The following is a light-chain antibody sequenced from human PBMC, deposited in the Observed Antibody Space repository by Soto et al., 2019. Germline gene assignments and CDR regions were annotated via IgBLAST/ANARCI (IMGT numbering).Light chain of an antibody. V-gene: IGLV2-14*03. CDR2: DVT. CDR3: SSYANYNVV. J-gene: IGLJ2*01. CDR1: DSDIGVYNY. Sequence: QSVLTQPASVSGSPGQSITNSCTGTDSDIGVYNYVSWYQQYPGKAPKLMIYDVTNRPSGVSNRFSGSKSGNMASLTISGLQAEDEADYYCSSYANYNVVFGGGTKLTVL.